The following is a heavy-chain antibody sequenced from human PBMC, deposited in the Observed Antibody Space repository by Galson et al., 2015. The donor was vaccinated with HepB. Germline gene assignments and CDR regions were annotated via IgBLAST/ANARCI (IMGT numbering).Heavy chain of an antibody. CDR3: AKDLRRYCSSTSCYMDFDY. CDR1: GFNFSSYG. CDR2: ISYDGSNK. V-gene: IGHV3-30*18. D-gene: IGHD2-2*02. Sequence: SLRLSCAASGFNFSSYGMHGVRQAQCKGLEWVAVISYDGSNKYYADSVKGRFTISRDKSKNTLYLQMNSLRAEDTAVYYCAKDLRRYCSSTSCYMDFDYWGQGTLVTVSS. J-gene: IGHJ4*02.